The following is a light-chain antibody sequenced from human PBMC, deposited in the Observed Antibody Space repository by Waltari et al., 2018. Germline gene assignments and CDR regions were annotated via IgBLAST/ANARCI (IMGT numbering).Light chain of an antibody. CDR1: SSNIGSPYN. J-gene: IGLJ2*01. V-gene: IGLV1-40*01. CDR2: DDS. CDR3: QSYYSGLIGVV. Sequence: QSVLTQPPSVSGAPGQRVTISCTGSSSNIGSPYNVHWYQHLPGTAPKLLIYDDSRRPSGVPDRFSGSKSGTSASLAITGLRAEDEAEYYCQSYYSGLIGVVFGGGTKVTVL.